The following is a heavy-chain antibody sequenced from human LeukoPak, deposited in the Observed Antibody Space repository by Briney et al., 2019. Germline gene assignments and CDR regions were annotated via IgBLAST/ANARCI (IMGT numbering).Heavy chain of an antibody. CDR1: GFSLDDYG. V-gene: IGHV3-43D*04. CDR2: ISWDGGSA. Sequence: GGSLRLSCAASGFSLDDYGIHWVRQTPGKGLEWVSLISWDGGSAYYADSVKGRFTISRDNSKNSLYLQMNSLRVEDTALYYCAIDMGSGWSYYYGMDVWVRGTTVTVSS. J-gene: IGHJ6*04. D-gene: IGHD6-19*01. CDR3: AIDMGSGWSYYYGMDV.